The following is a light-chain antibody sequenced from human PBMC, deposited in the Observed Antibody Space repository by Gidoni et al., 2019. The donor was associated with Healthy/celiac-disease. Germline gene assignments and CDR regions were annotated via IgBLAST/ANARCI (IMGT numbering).Light chain of an antibody. CDR2: WAS. Sequence: DIVMTQSPDSLAVSLGERATINCKSSQSVLYSSNNKNYLAWYQQKPGQPPKLRIYWASTRESGVPDRFSGSGSGTDFTLTISSLQAEDVAVYYCQQYYNIPITFGQGTRLEIK. V-gene: IGKV4-1*01. CDR3: QQYYNIPIT. CDR1: QSVLYSSNNKNY. J-gene: IGKJ5*01.